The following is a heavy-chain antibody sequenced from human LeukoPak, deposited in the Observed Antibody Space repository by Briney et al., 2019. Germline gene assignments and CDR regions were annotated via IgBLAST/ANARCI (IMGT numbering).Heavy chain of an antibody. CDR3: ARGLWFGEFIPNGMDV. V-gene: IGHV1-18*04. D-gene: IGHD3-10*01. Sequence: ASVKVSGKASGYTFTSYGISWVRQAPGQGLEWMGWISAYNGNTNYAQKLQGRVTMTTDTSTSTAYMELRSLRSDDTAVYYCARGLWFGEFIPNGMDVWGKGTTVTVSS. CDR2: ISAYNGNT. CDR1: GYTFTSYG. J-gene: IGHJ6*04.